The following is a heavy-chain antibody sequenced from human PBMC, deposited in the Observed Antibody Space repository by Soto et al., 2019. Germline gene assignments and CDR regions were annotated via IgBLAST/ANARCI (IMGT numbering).Heavy chain of an antibody. CDR3: ARESTNMAGYCYDSPKWCDP. CDR1: GGSLSSGGYY. D-gene: IGHD3-22*01. V-gene: IGHV4-31*03. Sequence: QVQLQESGPGLVKPSQTLSLTCTVSGGSLSSGGYYWSWIRQHPGKGLEWIGYIYYSGSTYYNPSLKRRVTISVDTSKNQFSLKLSPVTGAATALYYWARESTNMAGYCYDSPKWCDPWGKGTLVTVSS. CDR2: IYYSGST. J-gene: IGHJ5*02.